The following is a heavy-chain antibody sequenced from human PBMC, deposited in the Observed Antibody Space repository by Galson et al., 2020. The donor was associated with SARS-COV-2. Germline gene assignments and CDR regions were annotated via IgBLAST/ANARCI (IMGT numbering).Heavy chain of an antibody. V-gene: IGHV4-30-2*01. CDR2: IYHRGTT. J-gene: IGHJ5*02. CDR1: DGSVRSAGSS. Sequence: SETLSLTCAVSDGSVRSAGSSWGWIRQPPGKGLEWIGYIYHRGTTSYNPSLKGRVTISVDSSKEQFSLKMTSVTAADTAMYYCARVVTATHNYFDPWGQGILVTVSS. D-gene: IGHD2-21*02. CDR3: ARVVTATHNYFDP.